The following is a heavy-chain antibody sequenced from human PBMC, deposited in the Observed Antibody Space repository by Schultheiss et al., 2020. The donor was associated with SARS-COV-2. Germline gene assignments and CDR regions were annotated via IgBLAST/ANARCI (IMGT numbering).Heavy chain of an antibody. V-gene: IGHV4-34*01. CDR1: GGSFSNYY. J-gene: IGHJ4*02. Sequence: SETLSLTCAVYGGSFSNYYWSWVRQPPGKGLEWIGEINHSGSTNYNPSLKSRVTISVDTSKNQFSLRLSSVTAADTAVYYCARVPGYSSWVFDYWGQGTLVTVSS. CDR2: INHSGST. CDR3: ARVPGYSSWVFDY. D-gene: IGHD6-19*01.